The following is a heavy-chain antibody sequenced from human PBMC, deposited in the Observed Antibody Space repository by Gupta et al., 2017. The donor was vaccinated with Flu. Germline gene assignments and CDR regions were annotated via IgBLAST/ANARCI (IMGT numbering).Heavy chain of an antibody. J-gene: IGHJ4*02. CDR2: IIPILGTT. V-gene: IGHV1-69*01. Sequence: QVQLVQSGAEGKRPGSSVKVSCKSSGGTLNNYAISWVRQAPGQGLEWMGGIIPILGTTNYAQKFQGRVTITADESTSTAYMEMSRLRFEDTAVYYCDRGRGYSYGPIEYWGQGTLVSVS. CDR1: GGTLNNYA. CDR3: DRGRGYSYGPIEY. D-gene: IGHD5-18*01.